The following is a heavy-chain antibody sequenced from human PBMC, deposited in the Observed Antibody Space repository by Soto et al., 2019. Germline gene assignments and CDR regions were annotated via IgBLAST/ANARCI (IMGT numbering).Heavy chain of an antibody. Sequence: PSETLSLTCTVSGGSISSYYWSWIRLPPGKGQEWIGYIYYSGSTNYNPFLKSRVTMSVDMSKNQFSLTLSSVTAADTAVYYCARALPTFASAGHLEYWGQGTLDTVSS. D-gene: IGHD6-13*01. J-gene: IGHJ4*02. V-gene: IGHV4-59*01. CDR3: ARALPTFASAGHLEY. CDR1: GGSISSYY. CDR2: IYYSGST.